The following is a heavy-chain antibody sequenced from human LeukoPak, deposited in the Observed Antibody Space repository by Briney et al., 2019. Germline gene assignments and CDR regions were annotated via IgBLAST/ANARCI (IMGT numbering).Heavy chain of an antibody. CDR2: ISNSGSTI. Sequence: GGSLRLSCEASGFTFSSYEMNWVRQTPGKRLEWVSYISNSGSTIFYADSVKGRFTISRDNAKNSLYLQMNSLRAEDTAVYYCARDPLTGDIDYWGQGTLVTVSS. CDR3: ARDPLTGDIDY. CDR1: GFTFSSYE. V-gene: IGHV3-48*03. J-gene: IGHJ4*02. D-gene: IGHD1-14*01.